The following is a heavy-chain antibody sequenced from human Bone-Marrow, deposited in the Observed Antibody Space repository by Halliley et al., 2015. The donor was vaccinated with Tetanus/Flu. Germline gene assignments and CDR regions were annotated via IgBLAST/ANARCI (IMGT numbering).Heavy chain of an antibody. Sequence: LVKPTQTLSLTCNISGGSISGDYSWSWIRQPPGKGLEWIGYIYHTGNSYYNPSLTSRLTISIDRSKNQISLKLTSVTAADTAVYYCARGTLLDAFDVWGPGTRVTVSS. CDR3: ARGTLLDAFDV. V-gene: IGHV4-30-2*01. CDR1: GGSISGDYS. CDR2: IYHTGNS. J-gene: IGHJ3*01.